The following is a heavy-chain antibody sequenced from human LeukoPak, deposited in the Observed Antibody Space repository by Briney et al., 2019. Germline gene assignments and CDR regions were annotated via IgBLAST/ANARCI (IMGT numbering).Heavy chain of an antibody. D-gene: IGHD3-22*01. Sequence: SETLSLTCTVSGGSISSSSYYWGWIRQPPGKGLGWIGEINHSGSTNYNPSLKSRVTISVDTSKNQFSLKLSSVTAADTAVYYCARGRTFDGYYYSFTWFDPWGQGTLVTVPS. V-gene: IGHV4-39*07. CDR1: GGSISSSSYY. CDR3: ARGRTFDGYYYSFTWFDP. J-gene: IGHJ5*02. CDR2: INHSGST.